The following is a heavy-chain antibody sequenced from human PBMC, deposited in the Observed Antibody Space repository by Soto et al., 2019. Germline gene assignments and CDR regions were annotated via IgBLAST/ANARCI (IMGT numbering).Heavy chain of an antibody. CDR2: IIPIFGTA. Sequence: GASVKVSCKASGGTFSSYAISWVRQAPGQGLEWMGGIIPIFGTANYAQKFQGRVTITADESTSTAYMELSSLRSEDTAVYYCARARIAAAGRREFDYWGQGTLVTVSS. J-gene: IGHJ4*02. CDR1: GGTFSSYA. CDR3: ARARIAAAGRREFDY. V-gene: IGHV1-69*13. D-gene: IGHD6-13*01.